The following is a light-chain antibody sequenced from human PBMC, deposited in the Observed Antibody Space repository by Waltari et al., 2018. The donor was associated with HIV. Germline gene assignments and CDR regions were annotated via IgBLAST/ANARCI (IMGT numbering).Light chain of an antibody. CDR1: QHIQTF. J-gene: IGKJ5*01. CDR2: GVS. V-gene: IGKV1-39*01. CDR3: QQTYSVSIT. Sequence: IQLTQSPSSLSASLGDKVTIACRASQHIQTFLNWYQVRPGKAPRILIYGVSSLSTGVPSRFTGDGSGTDFTLTINNLQPEDFASYFCQQTYSVSITFGPGTRLEI.